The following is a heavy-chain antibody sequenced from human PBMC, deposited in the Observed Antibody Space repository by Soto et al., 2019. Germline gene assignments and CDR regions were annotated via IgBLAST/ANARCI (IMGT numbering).Heavy chain of an antibody. Sequence: KVSCKASGGTFRSYAISWVRQAPGQGLEWMGGIIPIFGTANYAQKFQGRVTITADESTSTAYMELSSLRSEDTAVYYCARVPDRLRLHMSAFDIWGQGTMVNVSS. J-gene: IGHJ3*02. V-gene: IGHV1-69*01. CDR2: IIPIFGTA. CDR1: GGTFRSYA. D-gene: IGHD4-17*01. CDR3: ARVPDRLRLHMSAFDI.